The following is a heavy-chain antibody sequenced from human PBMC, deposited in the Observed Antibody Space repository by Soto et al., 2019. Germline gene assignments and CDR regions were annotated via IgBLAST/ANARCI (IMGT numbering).Heavy chain of an antibody. J-gene: IGHJ6*02. CDR2: IIPIFGTA. Sequence: SVKVSCKASGGTFSSYAISWVRQAPGQGLEWMGGIIPIFGTANYAPKFQGRVTITADESTSTAYMELSSLRSEDTAVYYCARVWRSTTYYYYYYGMDVWGQGTTVTVSS. V-gene: IGHV1-69*13. CDR3: ARVWRSTTYYYYYYGMDV. D-gene: IGHD3-16*01. CDR1: GGTFSSYA.